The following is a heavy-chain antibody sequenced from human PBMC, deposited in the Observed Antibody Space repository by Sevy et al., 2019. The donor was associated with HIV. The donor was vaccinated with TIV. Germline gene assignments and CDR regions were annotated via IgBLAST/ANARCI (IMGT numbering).Heavy chain of an antibody. D-gene: IGHD3-22*01. J-gene: IGHJ4*02. CDR1: GYTLTKLS. CDR3: AAAREYYEDSSGYLDY. V-gene: IGHV1-24*01. Sequence: ASEKVSCKVSGYTLTKLSMHWVRQAPGKGLEWMGRFDPEDGETIFAQKFQGRVTMTEDTSTDTAYMELSSLRSEDTAVYYCAAAREYYEDSSGYLDYWGQGTLVTVSS. CDR2: FDPEDGET.